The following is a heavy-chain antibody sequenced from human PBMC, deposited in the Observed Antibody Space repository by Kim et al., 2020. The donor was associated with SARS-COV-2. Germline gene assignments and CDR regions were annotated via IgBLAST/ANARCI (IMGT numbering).Heavy chain of an antibody. CDR3: ARGLHSSTNWFDP. CDR1: GGSISSGRSY. J-gene: IGHJ5*02. CDR2: ISYSGTT. V-gene: IGHV4-39*07. Sequence: SETLSLTCTVSGGSISSGRSYWGWIRQPPGKGLEWIGTISYSGTTFYNPSLKSRVSISLNPSKNQFSLNLNSVTAADTAMYYCARGLHSSTNWFDPWGQGTLVTVSS. D-gene: IGHD6-13*01.